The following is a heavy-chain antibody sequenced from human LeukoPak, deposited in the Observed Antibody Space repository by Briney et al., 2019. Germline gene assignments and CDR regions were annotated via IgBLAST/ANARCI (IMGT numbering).Heavy chain of an antibody. CDR2: ISVSGDHT. CDR3: ARTTYGDTISFDC. J-gene: IGHJ4*02. V-gene: IGHV3-23*01. D-gene: IGHD4-17*01. CDR1: GFTFGGYA. Sequence: GGSLRLSCVASGFTFGGYAMRWVRQAPGKGLEWVSSISVSGDHTYYADSVKGRFTISRDNSKNTLYLQVNSLRADDTAVYYCARTTYGDTISFDCWGQGTLVTVSS.